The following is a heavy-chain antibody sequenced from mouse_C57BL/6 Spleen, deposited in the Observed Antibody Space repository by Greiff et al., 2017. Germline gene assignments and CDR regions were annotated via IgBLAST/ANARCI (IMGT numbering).Heavy chain of an antibody. CDR2: IYPSDSET. V-gene: IGHV1-61*01. Sequence: QVQLQQPGAELVRPGSSVKLSCKASGYTFTSYWMDWVKQRPGQGLEWIGNIYPSDSETHYNQKFKDKATLTVDKSSSTAYMQLSSLTSEDSAVYYCATHYYGSSYWYCDVWGTGTTVTVSS. J-gene: IGHJ1*03. CDR3: ATHYYGSSYWYCDV. D-gene: IGHD1-1*01. CDR1: GYTFTSYW.